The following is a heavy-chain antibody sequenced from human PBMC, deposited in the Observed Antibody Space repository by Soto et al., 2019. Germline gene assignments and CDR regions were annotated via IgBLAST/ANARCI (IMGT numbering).Heavy chain of an antibody. CDR1: GFTFSSYA. D-gene: IGHD5-12*01. Sequence: PGWSLRLSCAASGFTFSSYAMSWVRQAPGKGLEWVSAISGSGGSTYYADSVKGRFTISRDNSKNTLYLQMNSLRAEDTAVYYCAKGVTSIVATTFDYWGQGTLVTVSS. CDR3: AKGVTSIVATTFDY. V-gene: IGHV3-23*01. CDR2: ISGSGGST. J-gene: IGHJ4*02.